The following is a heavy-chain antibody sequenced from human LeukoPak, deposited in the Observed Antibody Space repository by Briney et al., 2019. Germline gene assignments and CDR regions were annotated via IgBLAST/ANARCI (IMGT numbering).Heavy chain of an antibody. CDR3: ARDQDDILTGYYNYYGMDV. D-gene: IGHD3-9*01. J-gene: IGHJ6*02. CDR2: ISYDGSNK. CDR1: GFTFSSYA. V-gene: IGHV3-30*04. Sequence: PGGSLRLSCAASGFTFSSYAMHWVRQAPGKGLEWVAVISYDGSNKYYADSVKGRFTISRDNSKNKLYLQMNSLRAEDTAVYYCARDQDDILTGYYNYYGMDVWGQGTTVTVSS.